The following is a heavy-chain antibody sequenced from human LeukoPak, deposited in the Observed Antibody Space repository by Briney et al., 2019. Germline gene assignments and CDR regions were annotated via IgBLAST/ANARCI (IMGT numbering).Heavy chain of an antibody. CDR1: GYTFTSYD. Sequence: ASVKVSCKASGYTFTSYDINWVRQATGQGLEWMGWMNPNSGNTGYAQKFQGRVTMTRNTSISTAYMELSSLRSEDTVVYYCARGVRYFDWLSSPYFDYWGQGTLVTVSS. V-gene: IGHV1-8*01. CDR2: MNPNSGNT. CDR3: ARGVRYFDWLSSPYFDY. J-gene: IGHJ4*02. D-gene: IGHD3-9*01.